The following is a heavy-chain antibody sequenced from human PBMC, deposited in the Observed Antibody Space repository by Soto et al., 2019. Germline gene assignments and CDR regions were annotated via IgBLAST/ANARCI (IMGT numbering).Heavy chain of an antibody. CDR1: GFTFSSYA. Sequence: WGSRRLSCAASGFTFSSYAMHWVRQAPPKGLGWVALMRYDRRRTYYAESVRGRFHISRYESNNMLFVDLSGLRAEDTVVYYYSRERSWRTGYYSRIEVLGQGTTVTVSS. CDR3: SRERSWRTGYYSRIEV. D-gene: IGHD3-9*01. CDR2: MRYDRRRT. J-gene: IGHJ6*02. V-gene: IGHV3-30*02.